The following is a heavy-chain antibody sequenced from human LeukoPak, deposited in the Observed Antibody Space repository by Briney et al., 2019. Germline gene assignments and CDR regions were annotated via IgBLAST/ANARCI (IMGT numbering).Heavy chain of an antibody. CDR1: GYTFTGYY. V-gene: IGHV1-2*02. CDR3: ARDPNSSSWFDY. D-gene: IGHD6-13*01. CDR2: INPNSGGT. J-gene: IGHJ4*02. Sequence: ASVKVSCKASGYTFTGYYMHWVRQAPGQGLEWMGWINPNSGGTNYAQKFQGRVTMTRDTSISTAYMELSRLRSDDTAVYYCARDPNSSSWFDYWGQGTLVTVSS.